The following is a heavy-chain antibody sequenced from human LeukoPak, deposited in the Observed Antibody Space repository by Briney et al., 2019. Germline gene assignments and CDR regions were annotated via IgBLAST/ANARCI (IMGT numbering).Heavy chain of an antibody. D-gene: IGHD4-23*01. V-gene: IGHV3-23*01. CDR2: ISTTGGST. CDR1: GGSISSYY. CDR3: AKDWTTVVTPKGYYFDS. J-gene: IGHJ4*02. Sequence: ETLSLTCTVSGGSISSYYWSWVRQAPGKGLEWVSAISTTGGSTYYADSVEGRFTVSRGNSKNTLSLQMDSLRVEDTALYYCAKDWTTVVTPKGYYFDSWGQGTLVTVSS.